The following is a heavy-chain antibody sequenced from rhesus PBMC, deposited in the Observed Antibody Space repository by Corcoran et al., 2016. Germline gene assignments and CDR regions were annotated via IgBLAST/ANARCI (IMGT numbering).Heavy chain of an antibody. V-gene: IGHV4S7*01. J-gene: IGHJ4*01. CDR1: GGSISDSYY. D-gene: IGHD5-12*01. CDR2: IYGSSGST. CDR3: ARGGYSYSLDY. Sequence: QVQLQESGPGLVKPSETLSLTCAVSGGSISDSYYWNWIRQPPGKGLEWIGNIYGSSGSTYYNPAVKSRVTISKDTSKNQFSLKLSCVTAADTAVYYCARGGYSYSLDYWGQGVLVTVSS.